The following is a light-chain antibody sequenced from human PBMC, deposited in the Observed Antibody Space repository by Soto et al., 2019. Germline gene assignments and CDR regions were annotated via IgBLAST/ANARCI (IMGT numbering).Light chain of an antibody. Sequence: IQMTQSPSSLSASVGDRVTITCRASQSISSYLNWYQQKPEKAPKLLIYAASSLQSGVPPRFSGSGSGTDFTLAISSLQPEDSATYYCLQDINYPWTFGQGTKVDI. V-gene: IGKV1-6*01. CDR3: LQDINYPWT. J-gene: IGKJ1*01. CDR2: AAS. CDR1: QSISSY.